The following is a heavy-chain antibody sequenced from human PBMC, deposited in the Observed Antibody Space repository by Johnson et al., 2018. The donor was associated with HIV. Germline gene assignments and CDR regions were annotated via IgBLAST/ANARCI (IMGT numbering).Heavy chain of an antibody. Sequence: VESGGGLVQPGGSLRLSCAASGFSFDSHAINWVRQAPGKGLQWVSAICYSGNSTYYADSVKGRFTISRENSRSTVYLHMINLRADDTALYYCARARARDALDIWGQGTMVTVSS. CDR3: ARARARDALDI. CDR1: GFSFDSHA. CDR2: ICYSGNST. J-gene: IGHJ3*02. V-gene: IGHV3-23*04.